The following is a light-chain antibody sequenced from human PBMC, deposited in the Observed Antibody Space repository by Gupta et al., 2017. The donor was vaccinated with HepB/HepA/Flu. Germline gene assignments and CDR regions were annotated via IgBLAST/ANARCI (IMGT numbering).Light chain of an antibody. CDR1: SSDVGSDNH. CDR3: CSYAVTYVDV. J-gene: IGLJ1*01. V-gene: IGLV2-11*01. CDR2: DVT. Sequence: QSALTQPRSVSGSPGQSVTNSCTGTSSDVGSDNHVSWYQQHPGKAPKRRMFDVTKRPSGVPDRVSGSKSENTDSLTISGLQAEDEADDVCCSYAVTYVDVFGTGTKVTVL.